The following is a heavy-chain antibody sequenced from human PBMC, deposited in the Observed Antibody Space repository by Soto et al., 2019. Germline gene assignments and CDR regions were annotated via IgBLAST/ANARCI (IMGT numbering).Heavy chain of an antibody. CDR1: GFTFSSYS. CDR3: ARGNVLRYFDWFGAGVDY. CDR2: ISSSSSYI. J-gene: IGHJ4*02. Sequence: EVQLVESGGGLVKPGGSLRLSCAASGFTFSSYSMNWVRRAPGKGRGWVSPISSSSSYIYYADSVKGRFTISRDNAKNSLYLQMNSLRAEDTAVYYCARGNVLRYFDWFGAGVDYWGQGTLVTVSS. V-gene: IGHV3-21*01. D-gene: IGHD3-9*01.